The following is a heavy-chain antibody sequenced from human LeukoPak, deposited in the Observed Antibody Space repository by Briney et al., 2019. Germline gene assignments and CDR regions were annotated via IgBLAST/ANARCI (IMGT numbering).Heavy chain of an antibody. V-gene: IGHV1-8*03. J-gene: IGHJ5*02. CDR2: MNPNRGNT. Sequence: GASVKVSCKASGYTFTSYDINWVRQATGQGLEWMGWMNPNRGNTGYAQKFQGRVTITRNTSISTAYMELSSLRSEDTAVYYCARGAASRGKDYDFWSGIPNWFDPWGQGTLVTVSS. CDR3: ARGAASRGKDYDFWSGIPNWFDP. D-gene: IGHD3-3*01. CDR1: GYTFTSYD.